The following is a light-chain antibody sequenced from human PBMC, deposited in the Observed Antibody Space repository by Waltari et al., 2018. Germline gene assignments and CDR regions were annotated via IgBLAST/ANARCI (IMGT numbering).Light chain of an antibody. CDR1: QNIGRI. CDR3: HQSTSLPWT. CDR2: YAS. J-gene: IGKJ1*01. V-gene: IGKV6D-21*02. Sequence: EIVLTQSPDFQSVTPKEEVTITCRASQNIGRILHWYQQKPGQSPKPLIKYASQSISGVPSRFSGSGYGTEFTLTINGLEAEDAAAYYCHQSTSLPWTFGQGTKVEIK.